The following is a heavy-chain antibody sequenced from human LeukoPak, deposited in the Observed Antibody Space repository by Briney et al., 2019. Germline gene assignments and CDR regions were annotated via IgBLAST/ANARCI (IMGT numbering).Heavy chain of an antibody. Sequence: GGSLRLSCAASGFTFSSYAMSWVRQAPGKGLEWVSALSGSGGSTYYADSVKGRFTISRDNSKNTLYLQMNSLRAEDTAVYYCAKDRGDCSSTSCPLPYNWFDPWGQGTLVTVSS. D-gene: IGHD2-2*01. CDR1: GFTFSSYA. J-gene: IGHJ5*02. V-gene: IGHV3-23*01. CDR3: AKDRGDCSSTSCPLPYNWFDP. CDR2: LSGSGGST.